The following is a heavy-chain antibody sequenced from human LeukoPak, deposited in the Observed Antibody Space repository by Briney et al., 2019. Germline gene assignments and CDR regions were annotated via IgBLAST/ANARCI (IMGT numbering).Heavy chain of an antibody. V-gene: IGHV4-39*01. CDR1: GGSISSSCYC. D-gene: IGHD4-17*01. Sequence: SETLSLTCTVSGGSISSSCYCWGWIRQPPGKGLEWIGSIYYSGSTYSNPSLKSRVTTSVDTTKNQFSLKLSSVTAADTAVYYCARSPSPMTTVTNGGYYFDYWGQGNLVTVSS. CDR3: ARSPSPMTTVTNGGYYFDY. CDR2: IYYSGST. J-gene: IGHJ4*02.